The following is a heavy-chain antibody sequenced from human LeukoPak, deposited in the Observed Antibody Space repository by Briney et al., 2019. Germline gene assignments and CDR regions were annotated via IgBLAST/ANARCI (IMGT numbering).Heavy chain of an antibody. CDR3: ARDLYGDYFFDY. V-gene: IGHV3-7*01. Sequence: PGGSLRLPCAASGFTFSSYWMTWVRQAPGKGLEGVANIQQDGSEKYYVDSVKGRFTISRDNAKNSLYLQMNSLRAEDTAVYYCARDLYGDYFFDYWGQGTLVTVS. D-gene: IGHD4-17*01. CDR1: GFTFSSYW. CDR2: IQQDGSEK. J-gene: IGHJ4*02.